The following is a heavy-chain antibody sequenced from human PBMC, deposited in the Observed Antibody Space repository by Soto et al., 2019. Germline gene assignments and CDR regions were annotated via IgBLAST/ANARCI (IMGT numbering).Heavy chain of an antibody. CDR2: IKEDGSEK. CDR3: AREAPDYDYIWGSYRVDY. Sequence: EVQLVESGGGLVQPGGSLRLSCAASGFTFSGYWMSWVRQAPGKGLEWVANIKEDGSEKYYVDSVKGRFTISRDNAKNSLYLQMNSLRAEDTAVYYCAREAPDYDYIWGSYRVDYWGQGTLVTVSS. V-gene: IGHV3-7*01. D-gene: IGHD3-16*02. J-gene: IGHJ4*02. CDR1: GFTFSGYW.